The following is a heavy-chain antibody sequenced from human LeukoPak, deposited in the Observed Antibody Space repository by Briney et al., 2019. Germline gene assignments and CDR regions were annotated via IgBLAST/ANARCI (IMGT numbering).Heavy chain of an antibody. CDR2: ISSSSSYI. Sequence: GGSLRLSCAASGFTFSSYSMNWVRQPPGKGLEWVSSISSSSSYIYYADSVKRRFTISRNNAKNSPYLQMNSLRAEDTAVYCCASCGFGGILIDGVVIRARGYWGRGTLVSVP. J-gene: IGHJ4*02. CDR1: GFTFSSYS. V-gene: IGHV3-21*01. D-gene: IGHD3-3*01. CDR3: ASCGFGGILIDGVVIRARGY.